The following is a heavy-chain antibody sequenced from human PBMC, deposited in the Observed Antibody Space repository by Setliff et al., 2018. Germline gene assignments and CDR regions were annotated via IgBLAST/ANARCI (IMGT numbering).Heavy chain of an antibody. J-gene: IGHJ1*01. D-gene: IGHD3-22*01. V-gene: IGHV1-18*01. CDR3: ARARGHYYDSSGRSGYFQH. Sequence: GASVKASCKASGYTFTSYGISWVRQAPGQGLEWMGWISAYNGNTNYAQKLQGRVTMTTDTSTSTAYMELRSLRSDDTAVYYCARARGHYYDSSGRSGYFQHWGQGTLVTVSS. CDR2: ISAYNGNT. CDR1: GYTFTSYG.